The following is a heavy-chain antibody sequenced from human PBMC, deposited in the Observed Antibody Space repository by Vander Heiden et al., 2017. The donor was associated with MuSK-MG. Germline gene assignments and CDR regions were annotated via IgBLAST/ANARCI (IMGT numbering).Heavy chain of an antibody. Sequence: EVQLVESGGGLVKPGGSLRLSCAASGFTFSSYSMNWVRQAPGKGLEWVSSISSSSSYIYYADSVKGRVTISRDNAKNALYRQMNSLRAEETAVYYCARGNPYSSGGDGGGAFDIWGQGTMVTVSS. CDR2: ISSSSSYI. J-gene: IGHJ3*02. CDR3: ARGNPYSSGGDGGGAFDI. V-gene: IGHV3-21*01. CDR1: GFTFSSYS. D-gene: IGHD6-19*01.